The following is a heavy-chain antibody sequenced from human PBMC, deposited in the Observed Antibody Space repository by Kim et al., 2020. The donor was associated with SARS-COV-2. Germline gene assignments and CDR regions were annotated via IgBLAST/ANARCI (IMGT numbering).Heavy chain of an antibody. Sequence: ASVKVSCKASGYSFTSFAVHWVRQAPGQGLEWMGWINGGNKKTKFSQKFQGRVTLTTDTSANTAYLDLSSLTYDDTAVYFCARGFFDLLSGYGYYFDYWG. CDR3: ARGFFDLLSGYGYYFDY. CDR1: GYSFTSFA. CDR2: INGGNKKT. D-gene: IGHD3-3*01. V-gene: IGHV1-3*01. J-gene: IGHJ4*01.